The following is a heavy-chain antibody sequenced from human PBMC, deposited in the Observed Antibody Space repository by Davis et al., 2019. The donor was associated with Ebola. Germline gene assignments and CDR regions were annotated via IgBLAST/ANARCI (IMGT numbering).Heavy chain of an antibody. CDR1: GYSFTSYW. J-gene: IGHJ3*02. Sequence: KVSCNGSGYSFTSYWISWVRQMPGKGLEWMGRIDPSDSYTNYSPSFQGHVTISADKSISTAYLQWSSLKASDTAMYYCARRGYCSGGSCHPAQFGFDIWGQGTMVTVSS. D-gene: IGHD2-15*01. CDR2: IDPSDSYT. V-gene: IGHV5-10-1*01. CDR3: ARRGYCSGGSCHPAQFGFDI.